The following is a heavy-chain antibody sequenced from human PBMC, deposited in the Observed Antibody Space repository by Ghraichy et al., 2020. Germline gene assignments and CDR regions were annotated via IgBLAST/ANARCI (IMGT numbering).Heavy chain of an antibody. D-gene: IGHD3-3*01. V-gene: IGHV3-74*01. CDR3: AREEDYDFWSGYLLFDY. CDR1: GFTFSSYW. CDR2: INSDGSST. J-gene: IGHJ4*02. Sequence: GGSLRLSCAASGFTFSSYWMHWVRQAPGKGLVWVSRINSDGSSTSYADSVKGRFTISRDNAKNTLYLQMNRLRAEDTAVYYCAREEDYDFWSGYLLFDYWGQGTLVTVSS.